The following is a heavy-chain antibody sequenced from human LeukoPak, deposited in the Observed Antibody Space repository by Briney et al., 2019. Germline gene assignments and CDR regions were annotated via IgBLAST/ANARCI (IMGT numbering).Heavy chain of an antibody. J-gene: IGHJ4*02. D-gene: IGHD2-21*02. CDR2: ISGSGGST. CDR3: ATGGSCGGDCYSHY. Sequence: PGGSLRLSCAASGFTFSSYAMSWVRQAPGKGLEWVSAISGSGGSTYYADSVKGRFTISRDNSKNTLYLQMNSLRAEDTAVYYCATGGSCGGDCYSHYWGQGTLVTVSS. V-gene: IGHV3-23*01. CDR1: GFTFSSYA.